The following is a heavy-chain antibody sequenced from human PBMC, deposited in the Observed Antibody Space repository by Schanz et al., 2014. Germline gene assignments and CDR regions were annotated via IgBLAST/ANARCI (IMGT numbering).Heavy chain of an antibody. CDR2: VFPNGIT. CDR1: GGSIRSGTYY. J-gene: IGHJ2*01. CDR3: ARDTTWRLDL. Sequence: QVQLQESGPGLVKPSQTLSLTCTVSGGSIRSGTYYWSWIRQPAGKALEWVGRVFPNGITNYNPSLKSRAPIALDPPKNHFSLTLTSLTAADTAVYYCARDTTWRLDLWGRGTLVTVSS. D-gene: IGHD1-1*01. V-gene: IGHV4-61*02.